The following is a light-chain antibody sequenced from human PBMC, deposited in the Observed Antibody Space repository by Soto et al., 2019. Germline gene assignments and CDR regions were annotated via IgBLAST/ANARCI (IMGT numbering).Light chain of an antibody. J-gene: IGLJ2*01. CDR2: DVS. V-gene: IGLV2-14*01. CDR1: SSDVGGYNY. Sequence: ALTQPASVSGSPGQSITISCTGTSSDVGGYNYVSWYQQHPGKAPKLMIYDVSNRPSGVSNRFSGSKSGNTASLTISGLQAEDEADYYCSSYTRSSTLYVVFAGGTKLTVL. CDR3: SSYTRSSTLYVV.